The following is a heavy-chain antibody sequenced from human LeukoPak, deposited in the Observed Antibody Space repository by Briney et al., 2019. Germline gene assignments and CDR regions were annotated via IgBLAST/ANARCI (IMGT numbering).Heavy chain of an antibody. V-gene: IGHV4-61*01. CDR1: GASVSSGSYY. CDR2: IYYSGST. Sequence: KSSETLSLTCTVSGASVSSGSYYWSWIRQPPGEGLEWIGYIYYSGSTNYNPSLKSRVTISVDTSKNQFSLKLSSVTAADTAVYYCARGSRGYSYGWGQGTLVTVSS. D-gene: IGHD5-18*01. J-gene: IGHJ4*02. CDR3: ARGSRGYSYG.